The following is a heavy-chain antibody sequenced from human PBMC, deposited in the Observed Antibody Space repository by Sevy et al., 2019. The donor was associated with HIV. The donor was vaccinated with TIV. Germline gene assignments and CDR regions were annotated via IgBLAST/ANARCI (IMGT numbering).Heavy chain of an antibody. CDR3: ASDQGXGYFAH. CDR1: ADSINSYY. Sequence: SETLSLTCTVSADSINSYYYSWIRQPPGGGLEWIGFMSYSAFTNSNPSLKSRVTLSIDTSKNQISLKLTSVTPADTAXYFCASDQGXGYFAHXXXGTLVTVSS. J-gene: IGHJ4*01. V-gene: IGHV4-59*13. CDR2: MSYSAFT.